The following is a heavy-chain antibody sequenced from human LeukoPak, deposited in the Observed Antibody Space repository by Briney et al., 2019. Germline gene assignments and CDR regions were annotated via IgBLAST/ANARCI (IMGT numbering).Heavy chain of an antibody. CDR3: ARDYSNYGFDY. CDR2: IYTSGST. J-gene: IGHJ4*02. Sequence: SETLSLTCTVSGGSTSSYYWSWIRQPPGKGLEWIGYIYTSGSTNYNPSLKSRVTISVDTSKNQFSLKLSSVTAADTAVYYCARDYSNYGFDYWGQGTLVTVSS. D-gene: IGHD4-11*01. CDR1: GGSTSSYY. V-gene: IGHV4-4*09.